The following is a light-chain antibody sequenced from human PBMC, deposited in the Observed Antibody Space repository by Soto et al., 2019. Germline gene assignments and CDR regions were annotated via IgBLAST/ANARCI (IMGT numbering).Light chain of an antibody. V-gene: IGLV2-11*01. CDR3: SSYVSGVSFVV. J-gene: IGLJ2*01. Sequence: QSALTQLRSVSGSPGQSVTISCTATRSDVGGSVSLSRQDAGQAPTLLFYDVSQRAPGVPARFSGSKSGNTASLTIFGLQAEDEADYNCSSYVSGVSFVVFGGGTKLTVL. CDR2: DVS. CDR1: RSDVGGS.